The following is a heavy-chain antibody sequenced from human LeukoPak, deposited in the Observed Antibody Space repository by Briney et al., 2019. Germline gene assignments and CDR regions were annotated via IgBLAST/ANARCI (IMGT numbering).Heavy chain of an antibody. CDR1: GFTFSSYW. D-gene: IGHD3-3*01. V-gene: IGHV3-7*01. J-gene: IGHJ3*02. CDR2: IKQDGSEK. CDR3: ARDPELRFLEEGAFDI. Sequence: GGSLRLSCAASGFTFSSYWMSWVRQAPGKGLEWVANIKQDGSEKYYVDSVKGRFTISRDNAKNSLYLQMNSLRAEDTAVYHCARDPELRFLEEGAFDIWGQGTMVTVSS.